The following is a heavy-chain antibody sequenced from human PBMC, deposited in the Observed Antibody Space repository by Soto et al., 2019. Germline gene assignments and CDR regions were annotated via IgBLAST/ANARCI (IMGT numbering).Heavy chain of an antibody. CDR3: ARARGYSGYVQYNWFDP. V-gene: IGHV4-59*01. J-gene: IGHJ5*02. Sequence: SETQSLTCTVSGGSISSYYWSWIRQPPGRGLEWIGYISYSWRTDYNPSLKSRVTISVDTSKNQFSLKLSSVTAADTAVYYCARARGYSGYVQYNWFDPWCQGSLVTVSS. D-gene: IGHD5-12*01. CDR2: ISYSWRT. CDR1: GGSISSYY.